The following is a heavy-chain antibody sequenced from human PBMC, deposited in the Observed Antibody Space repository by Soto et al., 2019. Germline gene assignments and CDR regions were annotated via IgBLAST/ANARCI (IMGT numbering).Heavy chain of an antibody. CDR2: INHSGST. CDR3: AYYDFWSGYDGPSYYGMDV. V-gene: IGHV4-34*01. CDR1: GGSFSGYY. Sequence: SETLSLTCAVYGGSFSGYYWSWIRQPPGKGLEWIGEINHSGSTNYNPSLKSRVTISVDTSKNQFSLKLSSVTAADTAVYYCAYYDFWSGYDGPSYYGMDVWGQGTTVTVSS. J-gene: IGHJ6*02. D-gene: IGHD3-3*01.